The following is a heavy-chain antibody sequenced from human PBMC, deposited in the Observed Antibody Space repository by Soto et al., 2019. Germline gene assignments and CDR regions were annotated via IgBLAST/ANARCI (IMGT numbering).Heavy chain of an antibody. Sequence: PSETLSLTCAVSCGSISSSNWWSWVRQPPGKGLEWIGEIYHSGSTNYNPSLKSRVTVSVDKSKNQFSLKLSSVTAADTAVYYCARVSYDSSGSYLYYYYGMDVWGQGTTVTVSS. V-gene: IGHV4-4*02. D-gene: IGHD3-22*01. CDR3: ARVSYDSSGSYLYYYYGMDV. CDR2: IYHSGST. CDR1: CGSISSSNW. J-gene: IGHJ6*02.